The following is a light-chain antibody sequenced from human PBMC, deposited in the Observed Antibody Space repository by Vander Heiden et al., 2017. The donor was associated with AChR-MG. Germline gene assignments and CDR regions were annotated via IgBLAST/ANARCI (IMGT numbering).Light chain of an antibody. CDR3: QQYSNWPLT. CDR2: GAS. V-gene: IGKV3-15*01. J-gene: IGKJ4*01. Sequence: EIVMTQSPATLAVSPGERATLPCRASQSVGSNLAWDSQKPGQAPRLLIYGASTNATDIPAGFSGTGSGTEFTLTISSLQSEDFAVYHCQQYSNWPLTFGGGTKVAIK. CDR1: QSVGSN.